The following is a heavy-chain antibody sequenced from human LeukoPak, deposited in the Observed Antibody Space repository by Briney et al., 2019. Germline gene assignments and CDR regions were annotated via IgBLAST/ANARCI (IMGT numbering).Heavy chain of an antibody. CDR3: AMDPLRAGLSYDDY. Sequence: SVKVSCKASGGTFSSYAISWVRQAPGQGLEWMGGIIPIFGTANYAQKFQGRVTITTDESTSTAYMELSSLRSEDTAVYSCAMDPLRAGLSYDDYWGQGTLVTVSS. V-gene: IGHV1-69*05. J-gene: IGHJ4*02. CDR2: IIPIFGTA. D-gene: IGHD3-3*01. CDR1: GGTFSSYA.